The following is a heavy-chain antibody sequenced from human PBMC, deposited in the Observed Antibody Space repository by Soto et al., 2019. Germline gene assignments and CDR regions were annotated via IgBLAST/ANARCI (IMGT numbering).Heavy chain of an antibody. CDR1: GGSISSGGYY. J-gene: IGHJ5*02. V-gene: IGHV4-31*03. CDR2: IYYSGST. D-gene: IGHD4-17*01. CDR3: ARYYGDYSNWFDP. Sequence: PSETLSLTCTVSGGSISSGGYYWSWIRQHPGKGLEWIGYIYYSGSTYYNPSLKSRVTISVDTSKNQFSLKLSSVTAADTAVYSCARYYGDYSNWFDPWGQGTLVTVSS.